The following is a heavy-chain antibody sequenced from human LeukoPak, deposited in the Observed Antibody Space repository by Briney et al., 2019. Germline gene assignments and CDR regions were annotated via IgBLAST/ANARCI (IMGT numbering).Heavy chain of an antibody. J-gene: IGHJ3*02. Sequence: ASVKVSCKASGYTFTSYGISWVRQAPGQGLEWMGWISAYNGNTNYAQKLQGRVTMTTDTSTSTAYMELRSLRSDDTAVYYCARMYYCDSSGYLDAFDIWGQGTMVTVSS. V-gene: IGHV1-18*01. CDR1: GYTFTSYG. CDR2: ISAYNGNT. D-gene: IGHD3-22*01. CDR3: ARMYYCDSSGYLDAFDI.